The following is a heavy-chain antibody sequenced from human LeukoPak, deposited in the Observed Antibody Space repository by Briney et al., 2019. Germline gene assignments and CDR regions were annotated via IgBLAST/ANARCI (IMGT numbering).Heavy chain of an antibody. D-gene: IGHD3-3*01. CDR2: LSGSGGST. CDR1: GFIFSSYA. Sequence: PGGSLRLSCAASGFIFSSYAMSWVRQAPGKGLELVSTLSGSGGSTYYADSVKGRFTISRDNSKNTLYLQMNSLRAEDTAVYYCAKDLTIFGVVLIVLEDDYWGQGTLVTVSS. V-gene: IGHV3-23*01. CDR3: AKDLTIFGVVLIVLEDDY. J-gene: IGHJ4*02.